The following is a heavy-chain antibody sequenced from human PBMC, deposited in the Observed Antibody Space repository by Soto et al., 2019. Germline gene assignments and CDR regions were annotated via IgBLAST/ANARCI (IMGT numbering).Heavy chain of an antibody. D-gene: IGHD2-21*02. CDR3: ATGCRVVVVTAALDY. Sequence: QVQLVQSGAEVKKPGASVKVSCKASGDTFTDYYIHWVRQAPGQGLEWMGTVNPSGGHTTYAQHFLGTMTMTSVTSTCTLYMELASLTADDTSVYYCATGCRVVVVTAALDYWGQGTLVTVSS. CDR1: GDTFTDYY. V-gene: IGHV1-46*01. CDR2: VNPSGGHT. J-gene: IGHJ4*02.